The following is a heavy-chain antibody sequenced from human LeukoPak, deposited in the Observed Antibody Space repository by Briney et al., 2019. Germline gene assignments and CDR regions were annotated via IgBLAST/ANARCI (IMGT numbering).Heavy chain of an antibody. V-gene: IGHV4-39*01. CDR1: GGSISSSSYY. J-gene: IGHJ4*02. CDR2: IYYSGST. D-gene: IGHD3-3*01. CDR3: ARLPSIQQAQSSFDY. Sequence: PSETLSLTCTVSGGSISSSSYYWGWIRQPPGKGLEWIGSIYYSGSTYYNPSLKSRVTISVDTSKNQFSLKLSSVTAADTAVYYCARLPSIQQAQSSFDYWGQGTLVTVSS.